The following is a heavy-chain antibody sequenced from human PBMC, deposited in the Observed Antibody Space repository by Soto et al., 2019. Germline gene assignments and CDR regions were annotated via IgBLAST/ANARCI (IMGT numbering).Heavy chain of an antibody. Sequence: GGSLRLSCAASGFTFSSYGMHWVRQAPGKGLEWVAVIWYDGSNKYYADSVKGRFTISRDNSKNTLYLQMNSLRAEDTAVYYCAREWEIGYYGPGGMDVWGQGTTVTVSS. D-gene: IGHD3-10*01. CDR1: GFTFSSYG. J-gene: IGHJ6*02. CDR2: IWYDGSNK. CDR3: AREWEIGYYGPGGMDV. V-gene: IGHV3-33*01.